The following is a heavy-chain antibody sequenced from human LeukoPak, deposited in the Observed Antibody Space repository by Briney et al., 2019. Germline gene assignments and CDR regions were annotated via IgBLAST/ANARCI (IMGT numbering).Heavy chain of an antibody. J-gene: IGHJ4*02. Sequence: SETLSLTCTVSGGSMNSYYWTWIRQPAGKGLEWIGRISSSGGTDYNPSLQSRVTMSVDSSKNQFSLKLSSMTAADTAVYYCAREGRSAPDGYWGQGTLVTVSS. CDR1: GGSMNSYY. V-gene: IGHV4-4*07. CDR2: ISSSGGT. CDR3: AREGRSAPDGY. D-gene: IGHD3-16*01.